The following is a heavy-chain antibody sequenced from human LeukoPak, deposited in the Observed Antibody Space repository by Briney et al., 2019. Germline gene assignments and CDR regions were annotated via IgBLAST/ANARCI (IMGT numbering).Heavy chain of an antibody. V-gene: IGHV3-74*01. D-gene: IGHD4-17*01. J-gene: IGHJ4*02. CDR2: INSDGSNT. CDR3: ARSFYGDYPY. Sequence: GGSLRLSCAASGFTFSSYWMHWVRQAPGKGLVWVSRINSDGSNTSYADSVKGRFTISRENAKNSLYLQMSSLSAGDTAVYYCARSFYGDYPYWGQGTLVTVSS. CDR1: GFTFSSYW.